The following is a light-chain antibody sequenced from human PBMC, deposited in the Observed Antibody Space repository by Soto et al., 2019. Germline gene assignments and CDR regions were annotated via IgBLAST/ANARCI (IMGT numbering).Light chain of an antibody. Sequence: EIVLTQSPATLSLSPGERATLSCRASQSVNSYLVWYQQRPGQAPRLLIYDASNRATGIPARFSGSGSGTDFTLTINSLDPEDFAVYYYQQRSNWPPTFGQGIKVEVK. J-gene: IGKJ1*01. V-gene: IGKV3-11*01. CDR1: QSVNSY. CDR2: DAS. CDR3: QQRSNWPPT.